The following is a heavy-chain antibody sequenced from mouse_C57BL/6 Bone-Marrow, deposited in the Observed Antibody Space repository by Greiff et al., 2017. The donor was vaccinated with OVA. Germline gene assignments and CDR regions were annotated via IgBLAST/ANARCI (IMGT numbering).Heavy chain of an antibody. CDR2: INPGSGGT. CDR1: GYAFTNYL. V-gene: IGHV1-54*01. CDR3: ARGPYYYGSSYDYLDY. Sequence: VQLQQSGAELVRPGTSVKVSCKASGYAFTNYLIEWVKQRPGQGLEWIGVINPGSGGTNYNEKFKGKATLTADKSSSTAYMQLSSLTSEDSAVYFCARGPYYYGSSYDYLDYWGQGTTLTVSS. D-gene: IGHD1-1*01. J-gene: IGHJ2*01.